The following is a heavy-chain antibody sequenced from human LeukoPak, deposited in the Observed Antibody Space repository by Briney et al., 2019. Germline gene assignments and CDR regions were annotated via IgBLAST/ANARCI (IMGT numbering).Heavy chain of an antibody. V-gene: IGHV4-28*03. CDR3: ARGSKAAPGTFDY. CDR2: IYYSGST. CDR1: GYSISSSNW. D-gene: IGHD6-13*01. Sequence: SETLSLTCAVSGYSISSSNWWGWIRQPPGKGLEWIGYIYYSGSTYYNPSLKSRVTMSVDTSKNQFSLKLSSVTAADTAVYYCARGSKAAPGTFDYWGQGTLVTVSS. J-gene: IGHJ4*02.